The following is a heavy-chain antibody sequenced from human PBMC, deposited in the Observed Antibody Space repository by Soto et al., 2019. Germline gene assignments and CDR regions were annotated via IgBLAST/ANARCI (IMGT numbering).Heavy chain of an antibody. Sequence: QVQLVQSGAEVKKPGASVKVSCKASGYTFTSYYMHWVRQAPGQGLEWMGVINPSAGTTSYAQKFQGRVTMTRDTSTSTVYMELSSLRSEDTAVYYCARDLDPKIAAAGQQDYVMDVWGQGTTVTVSS. J-gene: IGHJ6*02. D-gene: IGHD6-13*01. CDR3: ARDLDPKIAAAGQQDYVMDV. CDR1: GYTFTSYY. V-gene: IGHV1-46*01. CDR2: INPSAGTT.